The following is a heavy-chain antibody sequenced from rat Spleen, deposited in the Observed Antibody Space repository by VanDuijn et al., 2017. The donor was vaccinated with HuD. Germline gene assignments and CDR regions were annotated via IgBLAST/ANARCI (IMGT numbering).Heavy chain of an antibody. V-gene: IGHV5-25*01. J-gene: IGHJ2*01. D-gene: IGHD1-10*01. Sequence: EVQLVESGGGLVQPGRSLKLSCAASGFTFSNYDMAWVRQAPTKGLEWVASISPSGGSTYYRDSVKGRFTVSRDNAKSTLYLQMDSLRSEDTATYYCARFLNNYGNYFDYWGQGVMVTVSS. CDR2: ISPSGGST. CDR1: GFTFSNYD. CDR3: ARFLNNYGNYFDY.